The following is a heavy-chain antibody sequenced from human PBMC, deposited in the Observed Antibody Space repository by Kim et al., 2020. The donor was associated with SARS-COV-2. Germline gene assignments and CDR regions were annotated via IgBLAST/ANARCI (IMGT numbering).Heavy chain of an antibody. J-gene: IGHJ4*01. V-gene: IGHV3-11*05. CDR3: PRGGAYYDSSGYPDY. CDR2: ISSSSSYT. CDR1: GFTFSDYY. Sequence: GGSLRLSCAASGFTFSDYYMSWIRHAPGKGLEWVSYISSSSSYTNYADSVKDRFTISRDNAKNSLYLQTNSLRAEDTAAHYCPRGGAYYDSSGYPDYWG. D-gene: IGHD3-22*01.